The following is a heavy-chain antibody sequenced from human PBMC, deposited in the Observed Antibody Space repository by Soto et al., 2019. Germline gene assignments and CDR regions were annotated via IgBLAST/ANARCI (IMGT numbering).Heavy chain of an antibody. CDR3: AKGSYDYIWGIYFDY. D-gene: IGHD3-16*01. V-gene: IGHV3-23*01. CDR2: ISGSGSST. CDR1: GFTFSSYA. Sequence: GGSLRLSCAASGFTFSSYAMSWVRQAPGKGLEWVSAISGSGSSTYYADSVKGRFTISRDNSKNTLYLQMNSLRAEDTAVYYCAKGSYDYIWGIYFDYWGQGTLVTVSS. J-gene: IGHJ4*02.